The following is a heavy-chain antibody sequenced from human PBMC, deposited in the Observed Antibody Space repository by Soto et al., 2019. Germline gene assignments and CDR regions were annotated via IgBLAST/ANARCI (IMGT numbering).Heavy chain of an antibody. CDR3: ARDGVGGYCSSTSCHPFFDP. J-gene: IGHJ5*02. CDR1: GYTFTGYY. CDR2: INPNSGGT. Sequence: GASVKVSCKASGYTFTGYYMHWVRQAPGQGLEWMGWINPNSGGTNYAQKFQGRVTMTRDTSISTAYMELSRLRSDDTAVYYCARDGVGGYCSSTSCHPFFDPWGQGTLVTVSS. D-gene: IGHD2-2*01. V-gene: IGHV1-2*02.